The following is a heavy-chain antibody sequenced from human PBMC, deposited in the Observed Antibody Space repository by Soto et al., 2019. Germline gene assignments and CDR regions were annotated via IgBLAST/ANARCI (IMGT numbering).Heavy chain of an antibody. V-gene: IGHV3-30*03. CDR2: ISYDGSNK. CDR1: GFTFSSYG. CDR3: ARDAPGGAGTPGDY. J-gene: IGHJ4*02. D-gene: IGHD1-26*01. Sequence: QVQLVESGGGVVQPGRSLRLSCTASGFTFSSYGMHWVRQAPGNGLEWVALISYDGSNKYDADSVTGRFTISRDNSKNTLYLQINSLRTEDTAVYYCARDAPGGAGTPGDYWGQGTLVTVS.